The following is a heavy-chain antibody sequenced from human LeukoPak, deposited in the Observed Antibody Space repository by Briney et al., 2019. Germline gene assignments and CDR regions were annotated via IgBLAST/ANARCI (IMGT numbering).Heavy chain of an antibody. Sequence: SETLSLTCAVSGGSISSSNWWSWVRQPPGKGLEWIGEIYHSGSTNYNPSLKSRVTISVDTSKNQFSLKLSSVTAADTAVYYCASSPGYSSSFDYWGQGTLVTVSS. V-gene: IGHV4-4*02. D-gene: IGHD6-13*01. CDR3: ASSPGYSSSFDY. CDR2: IYHSGST. CDR1: GGSISSSNW. J-gene: IGHJ4*02.